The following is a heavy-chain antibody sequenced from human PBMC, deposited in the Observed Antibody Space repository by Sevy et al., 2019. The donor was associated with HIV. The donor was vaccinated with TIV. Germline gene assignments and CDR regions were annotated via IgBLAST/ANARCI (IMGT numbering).Heavy chain of an antibody. CDR1: EYTFTGYY. CDR2: INPNSGGT. D-gene: IGHD3-10*01. V-gene: IGHV1-2*02. J-gene: IGHJ4*02. CDR3: ARDMVRGDHGDY. Sequence: ASVKVSCKASEYTFTGYYMHWVRQAPGQGLEWMGWINPNSGGTNYAQKFQGRVTMTRDTSISTAYMELSRLRSDDTAVYYCARDMVRGDHGDYWGQGTLVTVSS.